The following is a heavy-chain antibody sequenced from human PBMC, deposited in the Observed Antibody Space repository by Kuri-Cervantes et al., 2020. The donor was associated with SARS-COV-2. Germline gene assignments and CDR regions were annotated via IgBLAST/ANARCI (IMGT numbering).Heavy chain of an antibody. CDR2: ISGSGGST. J-gene: IGHJ4*02. CDR3: AKDRTIMTVIDY. CDR1: GVTVSSNA. D-gene: IGHD3-16*01. Sequence: RGSLGLSCAASGVTVSSNAMSWVRQAPGKVLEWVSAISGSGGSTYYEDSVKGRFTISRNNSENTLYMQMNSLRAEDTAVYYCAKDRTIMTVIDYWGQGTLVTVSS. V-gene: IGHV3-23*01.